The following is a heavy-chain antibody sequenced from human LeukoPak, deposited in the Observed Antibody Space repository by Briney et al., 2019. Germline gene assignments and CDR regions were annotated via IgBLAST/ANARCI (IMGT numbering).Heavy chain of an antibody. V-gene: IGHV3-30*02. Sequence: PGGSLRLSCAASGFIFSSYGMHWVRQAPGKRLEWVAFIRYDGSIKYYADSVKGRFTISRDNSKNTLYLQMDSLRAEDTAVYYCAKAYSSSWRYMDVWGKGTTVTVSS. CDR2: IRYDGSIK. CDR3: AKAYSSSWRYMDV. CDR1: GFIFSSYG. D-gene: IGHD6-13*01. J-gene: IGHJ6*03.